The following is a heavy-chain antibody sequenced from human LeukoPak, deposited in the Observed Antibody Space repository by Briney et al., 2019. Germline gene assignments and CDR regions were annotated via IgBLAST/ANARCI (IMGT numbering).Heavy chain of an antibody. CDR3: ARVGSGYYTDY. J-gene: IGHJ4*02. CDR2: ISSDGGST. Sequence: GGSLILSRAASGFTFSSYAMYWVRQAPGKGLEYVSAISSDGGSTYYANSVKGRFTISRDNSKNTLYLQMGSLRAEDMAVYYCARVGSGYYTDYWGQGTLVTVSS. CDR1: GFTFSSYA. D-gene: IGHD3-3*01. V-gene: IGHV3-64*01.